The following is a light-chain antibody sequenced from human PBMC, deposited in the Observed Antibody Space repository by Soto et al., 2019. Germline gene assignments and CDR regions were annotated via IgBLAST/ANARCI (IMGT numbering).Light chain of an antibody. V-gene: IGKV1-27*01. CDR2: GAS. CDR3: QKYNTAPWT. Sequence: DIQMTQSPSSLSASVGDRVTITCRASQGISHYLAWYQQKPGKVPRLLIFGASTLRSGVTSRFSGGGSGTDFTLTISSLQPEDVATYYCQKYNTAPWTFGQGTKVEIK. CDR1: QGISHY. J-gene: IGKJ1*01.